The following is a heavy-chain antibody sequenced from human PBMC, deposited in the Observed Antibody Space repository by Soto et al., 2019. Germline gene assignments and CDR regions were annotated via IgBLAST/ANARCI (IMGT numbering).Heavy chain of an antibody. Sequence: GGSLRLSCTASGFTFGDYAMSWFRQAPGKGLEWVGFIRSKAYGGTTEYAASVKGRFTISRDDSKSIAYLQMNSLKTEDTAVYYCARVYGDYIFDYWGQGTLVTGSS. CDR3: ARVYGDYIFDY. V-gene: IGHV3-49*03. CDR1: GFTFGDYA. J-gene: IGHJ4*02. CDR2: IRSKAYGGTT. D-gene: IGHD4-17*01.